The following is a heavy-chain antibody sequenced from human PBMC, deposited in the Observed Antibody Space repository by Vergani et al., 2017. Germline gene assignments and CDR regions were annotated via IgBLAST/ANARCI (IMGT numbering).Heavy chain of an antibody. CDR3: ARGRGWLDY. CDR1: GFNFGGYF. Sequence: EVQMVQSGGGLVQSGGSLRLSCKTSGFNFGGYFLTWARQAPDKGLEWVANIKNDGSEKYYGDSVKGRFTISRDTVGRSVFLEMKSLRGEDTAVYYCARGRGWLDYWGQGALVTVSS. J-gene: IGHJ4*02. CDR2: IKNDGSEK. D-gene: IGHD6-19*01. V-gene: IGHV3-7*01.